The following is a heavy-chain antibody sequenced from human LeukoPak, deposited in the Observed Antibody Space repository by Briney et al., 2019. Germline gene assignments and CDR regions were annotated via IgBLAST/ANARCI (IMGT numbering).Heavy chain of an antibody. CDR2: TNPSGGST. J-gene: IGHJ3*02. CDR3: ALDSGSYLGGAFDI. CDR1: GYTFTSYG. Sequence: GASVKVSCKASGYTFTSYGISWVRQAPGQGLEWMGITNPSGGSTSYAQKFQGRVTMTRDMSTSTVYMELSSLRSEDTAVYYCALDSGSYLGGAFDIWGQGTMVTVSS. V-gene: IGHV1-46*01. D-gene: IGHD1-26*01.